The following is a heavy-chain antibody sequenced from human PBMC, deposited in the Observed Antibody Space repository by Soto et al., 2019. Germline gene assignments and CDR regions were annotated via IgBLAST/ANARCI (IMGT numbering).Heavy chain of an antibody. CDR1: GGSVSSGNYY. V-gene: IGHV4-61*01. CDR2: FKYSETT. Sequence: QVQLQESGQGLLKPSETLSLTCTVSGGSVSSGNYYWSWIRQPPGKGLEGIGFFKYSETTNYNPSLKSRFTISINTAKNQFSLRLTSLTAADTAIYYCARDRRGSPEYRCGQGIPVIVSS. J-gene: IGHJ4*02. D-gene: IGHD3-16*02. CDR3: ARDRRGSPEYR.